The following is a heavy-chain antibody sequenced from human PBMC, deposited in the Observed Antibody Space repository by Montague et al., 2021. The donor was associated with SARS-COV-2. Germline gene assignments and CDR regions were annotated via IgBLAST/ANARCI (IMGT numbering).Heavy chain of an antibody. V-gene: IGHV4-4*07. Sequence: SETLSLTCAVSAGSIRDYYWSWIRQPAGKGLEWIGRIYTTGSSDYSPSLQSRVTVSVDTSKNQVSLRLMSVTAADTALYYCARERSYPYWYFDLWGRGTLVTVSS. J-gene: IGHJ2*01. CDR3: ARERSYPYWYFDL. CDR1: AGSIRDYY. CDR2: IYTTGSS.